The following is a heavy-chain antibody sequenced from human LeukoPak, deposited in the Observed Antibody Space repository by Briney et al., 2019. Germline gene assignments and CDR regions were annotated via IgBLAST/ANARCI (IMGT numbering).Heavy chain of an antibody. J-gene: IGHJ4*02. CDR2: INPSGGST. CDR3: ARDHVFTTGWYYFDY. CDR1: GYTFTSYY. Sequence: ASVTVSCKASGYTFTSYYMHWVRQAPGQGLEWMGIINPSGGSTSYAQKFQGRVTMNRDTSTSTVYMELSSLRSEDTAGYNCARDHVFTTGWYYFDYWGQGTLVTVSS. D-gene: IGHD6-19*01. V-gene: IGHV1-46*01.